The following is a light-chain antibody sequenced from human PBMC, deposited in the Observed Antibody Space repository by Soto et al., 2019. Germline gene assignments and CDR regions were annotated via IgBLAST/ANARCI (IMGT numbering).Light chain of an antibody. Sequence: EMVMTQSPATQSVSPGERATISCRASQSVTSNLAWYQHKPGQAPRLLIYGASTRATGVPARFSGSGSGTEFTLTISSLQSEDVAIYYCQQYDNWPWAFGQGTKVEIK. V-gene: IGKV3-15*01. J-gene: IGKJ1*01. CDR1: QSVTSN. CDR3: QQYDNWPWA. CDR2: GAS.